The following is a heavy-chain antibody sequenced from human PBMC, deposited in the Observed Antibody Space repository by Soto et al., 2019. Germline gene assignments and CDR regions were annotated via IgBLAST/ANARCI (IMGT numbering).Heavy chain of an antibody. Sequence: PSETLSLTCSVSGGSVSNKTYYWSWIRQPPGKRLEWIGYVYYSGTTNYNPSLKSRVTISVGLSKNQFSLRLSSVTTADTALYYCARTTAVPNTLRSRYFFDYWGQGILVTVSS. V-gene: IGHV4-61*01. D-gene: IGHD4-17*01. J-gene: IGHJ4*02. CDR3: ARTTAVPNTLRSRYFFDY. CDR2: VYYSGTT. CDR1: GGSVSNKTYY.